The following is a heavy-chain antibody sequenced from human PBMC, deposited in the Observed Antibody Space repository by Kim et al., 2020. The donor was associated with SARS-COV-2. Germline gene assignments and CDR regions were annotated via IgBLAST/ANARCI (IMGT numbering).Heavy chain of an antibody. CDR3: ECLSVRGSSSGKRFGY. CDR2: INHSGST. D-gene: IGHD2-2*01. Sequence: SETLSLTCAVYGGSFSGYYWSWIRQPPGKGLEWIGEINHSGSTNYNPSLKSRVTISVDTTKNQFSLKLRSVTAADTAVYYLECLSVRGSSSGKRFGYWGQGTQVTVSS. CDR1: GGSFSGYY. J-gene: IGHJ4*02. V-gene: IGHV4-34*01.